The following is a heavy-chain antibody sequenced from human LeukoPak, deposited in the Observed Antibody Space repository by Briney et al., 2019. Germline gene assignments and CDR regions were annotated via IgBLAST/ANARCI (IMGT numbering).Heavy chain of an antibody. CDR2: INPNSGGT. CDR3: ARGSLYYDSSGYYN. CDR1: GYTFTGYY. J-gene: IGHJ4*02. D-gene: IGHD3-22*01. Sequence: GASVKVSCKASGYTFTGYYMHWVRQAPGQGLEWMGWINPNSGGTNYAQKFQGRVTMTRDTSISTAYMELSRLRSDDTAVYYCARGSLYYDSSGYYNWGQGTLVTVSS. V-gene: IGHV1-2*02.